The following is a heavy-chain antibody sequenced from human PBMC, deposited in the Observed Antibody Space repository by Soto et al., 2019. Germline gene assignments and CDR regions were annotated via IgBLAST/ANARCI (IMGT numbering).Heavy chain of an antibody. J-gene: IGHJ5*01. CDR1: GGSISTFNYF. CDR2: IYKSATT. Sequence: SQTLRLTCSVSGGSISTFNYFWSCLRQPPRQALEHLGYIYKSATTYYNTFFESRVSISLDTSKSQFSLDVTSVTAADTAVYFCARGRYGLTGGGFPNWYESWGQGTLDPVSS. V-gene: IGHV4-30-4*01. D-gene: IGHD1-20*01. CDR3: ARGRYGLTGGGFPNWYES.